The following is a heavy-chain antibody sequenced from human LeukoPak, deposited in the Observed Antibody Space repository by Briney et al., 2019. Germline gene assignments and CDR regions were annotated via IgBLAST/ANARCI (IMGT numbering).Heavy chain of an antibody. CDR3: AKENYDFWSGYYPGRGHGMDV. V-gene: IGHV3-23*01. Sequence: PGGSLRLSCAASGFTFSSYAMRWVRQAPGKGLEWVSAISGSGGSTYYADSVKGRFTISRDNSKNTLYLQMNSLRAEDTAVYYCAKENYDFWSGYYPGRGHGMDVWGQGTTVTVSS. D-gene: IGHD3-3*01. CDR2: ISGSGGST. CDR1: GFTFSSYA. J-gene: IGHJ6*02.